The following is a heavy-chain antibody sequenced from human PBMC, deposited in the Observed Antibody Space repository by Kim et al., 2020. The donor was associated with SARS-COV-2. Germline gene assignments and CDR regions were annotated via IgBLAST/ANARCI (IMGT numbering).Heavy chain of an antibody. CDR1: GGSFSGYY. Sequence: SETLSLTCAVYGGSFSGYYWSWIRQPPGKGLEWIGEINHSGSTNYNPSLKSRVTISVDTSKNQFSLKLSSVTAADTAVYYCARSKREHYGSGSYSGHLYYYYYMDVWGKGTTVTVSS. CDR2: INHSGST. J-gene: IGHJ6*03. D-gene: IGHD3-10*01. V-gene: IGHV4-34*01. CDR3: ARSKREHYGSGSYSGHLYYYYYMDV.